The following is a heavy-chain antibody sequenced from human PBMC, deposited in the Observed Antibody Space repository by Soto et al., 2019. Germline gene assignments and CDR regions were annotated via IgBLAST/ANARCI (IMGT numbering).Heavy chain of an antibody. CDR2: ISGYNGNT. CDR3: ARDPGFGFGYSYAFAMDV. V-gene: IGHV1-18*01. J-gene: IGHJ6*02. Sequence: ASVKVSCKASGYTFSNYGISWVRQGPGQGLEWMGWISGYNGNTHYEEKVQDRVKMTTDTSTSTTYLELRSLRSDDTAVYFCARDPGFGFGYSYAFAMDVWGQGTTVTVSS. D-gene: IGHD5-18*01. CDR1: GYTFSNYG.